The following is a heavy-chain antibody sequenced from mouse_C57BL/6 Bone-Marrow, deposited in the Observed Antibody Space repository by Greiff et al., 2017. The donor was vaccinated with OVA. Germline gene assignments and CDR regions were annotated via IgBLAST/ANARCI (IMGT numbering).Heavy chain of an antibody. CDR1: GYTFTSYW. J-gene: IGHJ3*01. Sequence: VMLVESGAELAKPGASVKLSCKASGYTFTSYWMHWVKQRPGQGLEWIGYINPSSGYTKYNQKFTDTATLTADKSSSTAYMQLSSLTYEDSAVYYCARWGLRRGPWFAYWGQGTLVTVSA. V-gene: IGHV1-7*01. CDR3: ARWGLRRGPWFAY. D-gene: IGHD2-4*01. CDR2: INPSSGYT.